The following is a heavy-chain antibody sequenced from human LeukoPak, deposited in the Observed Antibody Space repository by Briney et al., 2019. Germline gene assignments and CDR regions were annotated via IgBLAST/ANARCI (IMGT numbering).Heavy chain of an antibody. CDR1: RFTLSSNW. D-gene: IGHD6-13*01. CDR3: ARDTEGSSWCGGYYYYGMDV. J-gene: IGHJ6*01. V-gene: IGHV3-7*05. CDR2: IKQGGSEK. Sequence: PGGSLRLSCVASRFTLSSNWMTWVGQAPGKGLEWVANIKQGGSEKYYVDSVKGRFTISRDNAKNSLYLQMNSLRAEDTAVYYCARDTEGSSWCGGYYYYGMDVWGQGSTVTVSS.